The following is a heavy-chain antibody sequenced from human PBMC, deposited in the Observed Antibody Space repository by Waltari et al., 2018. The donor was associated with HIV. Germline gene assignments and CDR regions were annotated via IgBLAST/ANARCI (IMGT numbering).Heavy chain of an antibody. J-gene: IGHJ4*02. D-gene: IGHD7-27*01. CDR1: GGSINSPNYF. CDR3: AIQTADHFDY. CDR2: VYYSGST. Sequence: QLQLQESGPGLVKPSETLSLTCTFSGGSINSPNYFWVWVRQPPGKGLEWIGSVYYSGSTYYNPSLKSRVSISGDTSNNHFSLNLHSVTAADTAVYYCAIQTADHFDYWGQGTLVTVSS. V-gene: IGHV4-39*02.